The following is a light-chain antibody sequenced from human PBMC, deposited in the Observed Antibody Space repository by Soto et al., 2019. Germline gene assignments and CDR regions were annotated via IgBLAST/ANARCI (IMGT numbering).Light chain of an antibody. Sequence: QSVLTQPPSASGIPGQRVTISCSGSSSNVGSRSVNWYQQLPGTAPKLLIYSNNQRPSGVPDRFSGSKSGTSASLAISGLHSEDEAEYYCAAWDDSLNGLYVFGTGTKLTVL. CDR2: SNN. CDR1: SSNVGSRS. J-gene: IGLJ1*01. V-gene: IGLV1-44*01. CDR3: AAWDDSLNGLYV.